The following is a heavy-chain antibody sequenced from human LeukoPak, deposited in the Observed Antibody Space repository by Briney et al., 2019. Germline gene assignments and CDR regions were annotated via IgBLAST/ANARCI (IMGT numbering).Heavy chain of an antibody. CDR3: TTDDY. CDR1: GFTFSNAW. CDR2: IKSKTDGGTT. V-gene: IGHV3-15*01. Sequence: KPGGSLRLSCAASGFTFSNAWMSWVRQAPGKGLEWVGPIKSKTDGGTTDYAAPVKGRFTISRDDSKNTLYLQMNSLKTEDTAVYYCTTDDYWGQGTLVTVSS. J-gene: IGHJ4*02.